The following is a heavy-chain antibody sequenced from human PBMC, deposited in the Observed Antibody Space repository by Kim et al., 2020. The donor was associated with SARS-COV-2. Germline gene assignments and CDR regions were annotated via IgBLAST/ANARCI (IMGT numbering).Heavy chain of an antibody. Sequence: GGSLRLSCEASGFSFSSYWMHWVRQAPGKGLVWVSRINLDGSSKTSTSSVKGRFIISSDNDKSTLYLQMNSLRLEDTADYYSTRGTGIDTKADFYFGRDVWGQGATVTVSS. CDR3: TRGTGIDTKADFYFGRDV. CDR2: INLDGSSK. V-gene: IGHV3-74*01. D-gene: IGHD5-18*01. CDR1: GFSFSSYW. J-gene: IGHJ6*02.